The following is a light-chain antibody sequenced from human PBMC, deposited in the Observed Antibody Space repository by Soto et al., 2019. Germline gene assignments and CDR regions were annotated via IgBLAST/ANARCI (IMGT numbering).Light chain of an antibody. V-gene: IGLV1-47*01. J-gene: IGLJ2*01. Sequence: QSVLTQPPSASGTPGQRVTISCSGSSSNVGSYYVYWYQQLPGTAPKLLIYRNNQRPSVVPDRFSGSKSGTSASLAISGLRSEDEADYYCAAWDDRLSGPGVVFGGGTKLTVL. CDR3: AAWDDRLSGPGVV. CDR2: RNN. CDR1: SSNVGSYY.